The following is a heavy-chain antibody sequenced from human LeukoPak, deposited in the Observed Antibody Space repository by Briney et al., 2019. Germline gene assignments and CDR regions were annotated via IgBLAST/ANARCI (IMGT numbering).Heavy chain of an antibody. CDR1: GGSISSYY. D-gene: IGHD6-19*01. V-gene: IGHV4-59*01. J-gene: IGHJ4*02. CDR3: AGGGWYINY. Sequence: SETLSLTCTVSGGSISSYYWSWIRQPPGRGLEWIGYIHYSGSTNYNPSLKSRVTISVDTSKNQFSLKVSSVTAADTAVYYCAGGGWYINYWGQGTLVTVSS. CDR2: IHYSGST.